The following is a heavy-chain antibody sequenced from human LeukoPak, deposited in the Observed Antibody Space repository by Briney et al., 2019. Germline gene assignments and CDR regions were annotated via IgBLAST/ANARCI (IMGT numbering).Heavy chain of an antibody. CDR3: AKGLPHYYDSSGWWDY. CDR2: ISGSGGST. Sequence: GGSLRLSCAASGFTFSSYAMSWVRQAPGKGLEWVSAISGSGGSTYYADSVKGRFTISRDNSKHTLYLQMNSLRAEDTAVYYCAKGLPHYYDSSGWWDYWGQGTLVTVSS. J-gene: IGHJ4*02. V-gene: IGHV3-23*01. CDR1: GFTFSSYA. D-gene: IGHD3-22*01.